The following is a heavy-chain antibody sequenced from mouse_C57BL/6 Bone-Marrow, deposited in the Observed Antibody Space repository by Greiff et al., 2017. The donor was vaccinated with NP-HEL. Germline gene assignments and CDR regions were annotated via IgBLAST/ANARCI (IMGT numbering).Heavy chain of an antibody. Sequence: QVQLKQSGPGILQPSQTLSLTCSFSGFSLSTFGMGVGWIRQPSGKGLEWLAHIWWGDDKYYNPALKRRLTTSKDTSKNQLFLKNANVDTADTATYDCARIGSVRIAWFAYWGQGTLVTVSA. CDR3: ARIGSVRIAWFAY. CDR2: IWWGDDK. J-gene: IGHJ3*01. V-gene: IGHV8-8*01. CDR1: GFSLSTFGMG.